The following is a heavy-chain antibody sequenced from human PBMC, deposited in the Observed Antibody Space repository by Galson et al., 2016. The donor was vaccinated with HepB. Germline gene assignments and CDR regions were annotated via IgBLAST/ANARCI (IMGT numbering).Heavy chain of an antibody. CDR1: GFTFSTYS. V-gene: IGHV3-48*02. J-gene: IGHJ5*02. Sequence: SLRLSCAASGFTFSTYSMNWVRQTPGKGLEWVSYISSRSDTIYYADSVKGRFTISRDNAKNSLYLQMNSLRDGDTAVYYCARDPTKSSGWYIWFDPWGQGTLVTVSS. CDR2: ISSRSDTI. CDR3: ARDPTKSSGWYIWFDP. D-gene: IGHD6-19*01.